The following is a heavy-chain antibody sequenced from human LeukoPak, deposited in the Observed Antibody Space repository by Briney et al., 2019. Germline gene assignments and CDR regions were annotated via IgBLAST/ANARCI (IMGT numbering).Heavy chain of an antibody. CDR3: ARVEQLVAMGGLDY. CDR1: GGSISSGDYY. Sequence: SETLSLTCTVSGGSISSGDYYWRWIRQPPGKGLEWIGYIYYSGSTYYNPSLKSRVTISVDTSKNQFSLKLSSVTAAATAVYYCARVEQLVAMGGLDYWGQGTLVTVSS. CDR2: IYYSGST. D-gene: IGHD6-6*01. J-gene: IGHJ4*02. V-gene: IGHV4-30-4*08.